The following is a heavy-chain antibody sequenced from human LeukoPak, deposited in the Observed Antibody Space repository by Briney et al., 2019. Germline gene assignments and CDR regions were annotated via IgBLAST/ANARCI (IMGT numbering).Heavy chain of an antibody. CDR1: GYTFTSYD. Sequence: GASVKVSCKASGYTFTSYDINWVRQATGQGLEWMGWMNPNSGNTGYAQKFQGRVTMTRNTSISTAYMELSSLRSEDTAVYYCARGVRGGVVYYYYYRDVWGKGTTVTVSS. J-gene: IGHJ6*03. CDR2: MNPNSGNT. CDR3: ARGVRGGVVYYYYYRDV. D-gene: IGHD2-15*01. V-gene: IGHV1-8*01.